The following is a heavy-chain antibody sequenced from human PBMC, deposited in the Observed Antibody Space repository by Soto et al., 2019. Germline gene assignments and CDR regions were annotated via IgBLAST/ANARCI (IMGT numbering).Heavy chain of an antibody. CDR2: INHSGST. D-gene: IGHD2-15*01. V-gene: IGHV4-34*01. Sequence: QVQLQQWGAGLLKPSETLSLTCAVYGGSFSGYYWSWIRQPPGKGLEWIGEINHSGSTNYNPSLTIRVRVSVDPAKYQFSLALSSVTAAATAVYYYERAAPRYCGGGSCYSERDYWGQATVVTASS. J-gene: IGHJ4*02. CDR3: ERAAPRYCGGGSCYSERDY. CDR1: GGSFSGYY.